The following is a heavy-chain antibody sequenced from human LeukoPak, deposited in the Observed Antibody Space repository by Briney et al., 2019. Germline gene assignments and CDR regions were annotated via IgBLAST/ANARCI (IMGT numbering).Heavy chain of an antibody. D-gene: IGHD6-19*01. CDR2: ISSSGSTI. J-gene: IGHJ4*02. CDR3: ARAAQQWLVPPYYFDY. CDR1: GFTFSDYY. Sequence: GGSLRLSCAASGFTFSDYYMSRIRQAPGKGLEWVSYISSSGSTIYYADSVKGRFTISRDNAKNSLYLQMNSLRAEDTAVYYCARAAQQWLVPPYYFDYWGQGTLVTVSS. V-gene: IGHV3-11*01.